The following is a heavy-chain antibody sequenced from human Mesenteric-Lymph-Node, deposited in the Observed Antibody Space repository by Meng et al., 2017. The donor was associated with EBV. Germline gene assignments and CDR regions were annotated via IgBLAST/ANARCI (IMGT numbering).Heavy chain of an antibody. CDR2: INHSGST. Sequence: QVQLQQWGAGLLKPSETLSRTCAVYGGSFSGYYWSWIRQPPGKGLEWIGEINHSGSTNYNPSLKSRVTISVDTSKNQFSLKLSSVTAADTAVYYCARGFLSFVRVFDYWGQGTLVTVSS. V-gene: IGHV4-34*01. D-gene: IGHD2/OR15-2a*01. CDR1: GGSFSGYY. J-gene: IGHJ4*02. CDR3: ARGFLSFVRVFDY.